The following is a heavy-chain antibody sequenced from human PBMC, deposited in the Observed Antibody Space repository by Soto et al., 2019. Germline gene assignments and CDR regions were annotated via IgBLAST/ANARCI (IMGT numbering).Heavy chain of an antibody. CDR1: GGSISSGGYS. J-gene: IGHJ6*02. Sequence: LSLTCAVSGGSISSGGYSWSWIRQPPGKGLEWIGYIYHSGSTYYNPSLKSRVTISVDRSKNQFSLKLSSVTAADTAVYYCAREYYYGMDVWGQGTTVTVSS. CDR2: IYHSGST. CDR3: AREYYYGMDV. V-gene: IGHV4-30-2*01.